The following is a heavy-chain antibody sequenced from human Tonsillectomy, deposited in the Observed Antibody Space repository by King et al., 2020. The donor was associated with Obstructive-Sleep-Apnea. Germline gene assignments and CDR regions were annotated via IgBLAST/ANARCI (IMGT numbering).Heavy chain of an antibody. CDR3: AAEITGTEAFDI. D-gene: IGHD1-20*01. J-gene: IGHJ3*02. V-gene: IGHV1-58*02. CDR1: GFTFSSST. CDR2: VVVGSGNT. Sequence: QLVQSGPEVMEPGTSVKVPCRASGFTFSSSTMHWVRQVRGQRLEWIGGVVVGSGNTNYAQKFQERVTITRDMSTRTTYMELSSLRSEDTAVFYCAAEITGTEAFDIWGQGTVVTVSS.